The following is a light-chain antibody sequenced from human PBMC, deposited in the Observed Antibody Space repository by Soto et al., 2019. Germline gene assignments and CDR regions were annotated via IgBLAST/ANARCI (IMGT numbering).Light chain of an antibody. CDR2: AAS. J-gene: IGKJ4*01. Sequence: DIQMTQSPSSLSASLRDRVTITCRASQGIGVYLAWFQQKPGNVPRLLIYAASTLQSGVPSRFSGSGSGTDFTLTISSLQPEDVATYYCQKYNSAPLTFGGGTKVEIK. CDR1: QGIGVY. CDR3: QKYNSAPLT. V-gene: IGKV1-27*01.